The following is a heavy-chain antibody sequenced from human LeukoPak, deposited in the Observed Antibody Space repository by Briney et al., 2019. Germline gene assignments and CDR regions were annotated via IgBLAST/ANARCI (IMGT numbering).Heavy chain of an antibody. CDR1: GGSISSGSYY. D-gene: IGHD1-26*01. Sequence: PSETLSLTCTVSGGSISSGSYYWSWIRQPAGKGLEWIGRIYTSGSTNYNPSLKSRVTISVDTSKNQFSLKLSSVTAADTAVYYCARASSGSYYVPDYWGQGTLVTVSS. V-gene: IGHV4-61*02. CDR3: ARASSGSYYVPDY. J-gene: IGHJ4*02. CDR2: IYTSGST.